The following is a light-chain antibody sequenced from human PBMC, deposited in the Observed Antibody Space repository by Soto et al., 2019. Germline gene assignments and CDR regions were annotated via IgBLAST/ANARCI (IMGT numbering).Light chain of an antibody. V-gene: IGKV3-11*01. CDR2: DAS. CDR1: QSVSRY. Sequence: EIVLTQSPATLSLSPGERATLSCRASQSVSRYLAWYQQKPGQAPRLLIYDASNRATGIPDRFSGSWSETDLTLTISSLEPEDFAVYYCQQRGSWPLTFGGGTNVEI. J-gene: IGKJ4*01. CDR3: QQRGSWPLT.